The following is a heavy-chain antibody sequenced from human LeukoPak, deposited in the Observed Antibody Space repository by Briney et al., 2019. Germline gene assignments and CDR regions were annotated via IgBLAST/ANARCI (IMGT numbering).Heavy chain of an antibody. V-gene: IGHV4-59*01. CDR3: ARDKGLPQAFDI. D-gene: IGHD5/OR15-5a*01. J-gene: IGHJ3*02. CDR2: ISYSGTT. CDR1: GGSISSFY. Sequence: SETLPLTCTVSGGSISSFYWSWIRQPPGKGLEYIGYISYSGTTSYNPSLKSRVTISVDTSKNQFSLKLTSVTAADTAVYYCARDKGLPQAFDIWGQGTMVTVSS.